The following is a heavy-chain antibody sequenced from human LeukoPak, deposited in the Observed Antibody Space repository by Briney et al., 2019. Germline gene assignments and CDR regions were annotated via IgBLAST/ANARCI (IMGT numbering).Heavy chain of an antibody. CDR2: IYYTGST. CDR3: ARRVTSNWFDP. CDR1: GGSITTYY. Sequence: PSETLSLTCTVSGGSITTYYWSWIRQPPGKGLEWIAYIYYTGSTNYNPSLKSRVTISVDTSKNQFSLKQSSVTAADTAVYYCARRVTSNWFDPWGQGTLVTVSS. J-gene: IGHJ5*02. D-gene: IGHD2-21*02. V-gene: IGHV4-59*08.